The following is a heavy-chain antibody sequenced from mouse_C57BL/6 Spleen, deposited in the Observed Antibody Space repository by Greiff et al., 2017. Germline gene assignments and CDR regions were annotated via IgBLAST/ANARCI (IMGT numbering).Heavy chain of an antibody. J-gene: IGHJ3*01. CDR1: GFTFSSYA. CDR2: ISSGGDYI. V-gene: IGHV5-9-1*02. CDR3: TRGGVGDGYDDGGFAY. Sequence: EVMLVESGEGLVKPGGSLKLSCAASGFTFSSYAMSWVRQTPEKRLEWVAYISSGGDYIYYADTVKGRFTISRDNARNTLYLQMNSLKSEDTAMYDCTRGGVGDGYDDGGFAYWGQGTLVTVSA. D-gene: IGHD2-2*01.